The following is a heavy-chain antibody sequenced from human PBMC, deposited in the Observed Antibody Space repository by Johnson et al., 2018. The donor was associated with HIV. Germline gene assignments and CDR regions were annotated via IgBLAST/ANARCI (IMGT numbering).Heavy chain of an antibody. V-gene: IGHV3-30*18. CDR2: ILYDGSNK. J-gene: IGHJ3*02. D-gene: IGHD6-13*01. Sequence: VQLVESGGGVVQPGRSLRLSCAASGFTFSSYGMHWVRQAPGKGLEWVAVILYDGSNKYYAVSVKGRFTISRDNSKNTLYLQMSSLRAEDTAVYYCAKPAAAARDAFDIWGQGTMVTVSS. CDR1: GFTFSSYG. CDR3: AKPAAAARDAFDI.